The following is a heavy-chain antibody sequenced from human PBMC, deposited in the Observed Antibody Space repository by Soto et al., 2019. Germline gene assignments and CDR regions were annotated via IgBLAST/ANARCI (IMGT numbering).Heavy chain of an antibody. CDR2: INHSGST. J-gene: IGHJ4*02. CDR1: GGSFSGYY. V-gene: IGHV4-34*01. Sequence: ETLSLPCAVYGGSFSGYYWSWIRQPPGKGLEWIGEINHSGSTNYNPSLKSRVTISVDTSKNQFSLKLSSVTAADTAVYYCARAGGIVVVVARSRGFDYWGQGTLVTVSS. CDR3: ARAGGIVVVVARSRGFDY. D-gene: IGHD2-15*01.